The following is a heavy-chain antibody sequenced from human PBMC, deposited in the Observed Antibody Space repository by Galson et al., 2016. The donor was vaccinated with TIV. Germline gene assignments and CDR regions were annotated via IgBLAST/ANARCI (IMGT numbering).Heavy chain of an antibody. CDR1: GFTFSSHW. CDR3: SRGVGRAIAAAGFRWLDP. D-gene: IGHD6-13*01. J-gene: IGHJ5*02. Sequence: SLRLSCAASGFTFSSHWMHWVRQSPGKGLVWVSRINSDGNRRTYADPVKGRFTISRDNAKNILYLQLNSLRVEDTAVYHCSRGVGRAIAAAGFRWLDPWGQGTQVIVSS. V-gene: IGHV3-74*01. CDR2: INSDGNRR.